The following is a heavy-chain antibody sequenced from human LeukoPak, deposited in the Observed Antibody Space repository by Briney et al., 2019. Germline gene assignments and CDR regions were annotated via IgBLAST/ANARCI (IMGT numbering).Heavy chain of an antibody. J-gene: IGHJ6*02. CDR1: GDSVSSNSAA. CDR3: ARVPLWWGESPHYYYGMDV. CDR2: TYYRSKWYN. Sequence: SQTPSLTCAISGDSVSSNSAAWNWIRQSPSRGLEWLGRTYYRSKWYNDYAVSVKSRITINPDTSKNQFSLQLNSVTPEDTAVYYCARVPLWWGESPHYYYGMDVWGQGTTVTVSS. V-gene: IGHV6-1*01. D-gene: IGHD2-15*01.